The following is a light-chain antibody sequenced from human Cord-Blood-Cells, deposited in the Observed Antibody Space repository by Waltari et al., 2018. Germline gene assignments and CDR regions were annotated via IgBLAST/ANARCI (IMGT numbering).Light chain of an antibody. CDR3: CSYAGSSTFHVV. CDR2: EGS. J-gene: IGLJ2*01. CDR1: SSDVGSSNL. Sequence: QSALPQPASVSGSPGQSITISCTGTSSDVGSSNLVSWYQQHPGKAPKLMIYEGSKRPSGVSNRFSGSKSGNTASLTISGLQAEDEADYYCCSYAGSSTFHVVFGGGTKLTVL. V-gene: IGLV2-23*03.